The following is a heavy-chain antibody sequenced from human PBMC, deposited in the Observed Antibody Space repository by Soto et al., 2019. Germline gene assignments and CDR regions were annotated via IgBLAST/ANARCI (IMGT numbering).Heavy chain of an antibody. CDR3: ARGPRAGAVAGYFLFDP. CDR1: GFTFSNAW. CDR2: IKSKTDGGTT. J-gene: IGHJ5*02. Sequence: PGGSLRLSCAASGFTFSNAWMSWVRQAPGKGLEWVGRIKSKTDGGTTDYAAPVKGRFTISRDDSKNTLYLQMNSLRAEDTAVYYCARGPRAGAVAGYFLFDPWGQGTLVTVSS. D-gene: IGHD6-19*01. V-gene: IGHV3-15*01.